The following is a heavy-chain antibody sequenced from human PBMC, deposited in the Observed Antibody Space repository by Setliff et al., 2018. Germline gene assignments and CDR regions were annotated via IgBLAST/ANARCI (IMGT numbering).Heavy chain of an antibody. V-gene: IGHV1-46*01. J-gene: IGHJ6*02. D-gene: IGHD6-13*01. CDR1: GYTFTSYY. CDR2: INPSGGST. CDR3: AXXGLAAAREDYYYYGMDV. Sequence: ASVKVSCKASGYTFTSYYMHWVRQAPGQGLEWMGIINPSGGSTSYAQKFQGRVTMTRXXXTXXXXXXXXXXXXXXXAXYXXAXXGLAAAREDYYYYGMDVWGQGTTVTVSS.